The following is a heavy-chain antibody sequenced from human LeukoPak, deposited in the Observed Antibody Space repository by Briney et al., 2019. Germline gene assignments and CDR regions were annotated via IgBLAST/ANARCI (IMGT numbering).Heavy chain of an antibody. CDR2: ISWDGGST. D-gene: IGHD6-6*01. V-gene: IGHV3-43D*03. Sequence: GGSLRLSCAASGFTFDDYAMHWVRQAPGKGLEWVSFISWDGGSTYYADSVKGRFTISRDKSKKSLYLQMNSLRAEDTAVYYCAAARPWYYYYYMDVWGKGTTVTVSS. CDR1: GFTFDDYA. CDR3: AAARPWYYYYYMDV. J-gene: IGHJ6*03.